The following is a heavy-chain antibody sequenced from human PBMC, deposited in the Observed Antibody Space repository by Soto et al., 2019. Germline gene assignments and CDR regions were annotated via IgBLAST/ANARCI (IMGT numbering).Heavy chain of an antibody. CDR1: GGSISSSSYY. D-gene: IGHD3-3*01. CDR2: IYYSGST. Sequence: SETLSLTCTVSGGSISSSSYYWGWIRQPPGKGLEWIGSIYYSGSTYYNPSLKSRVTISVDTSKNQFSLKLSSVTAADTAVYYCARQSGITIFGVVSSLDYFDYWGQGTLVTVSS. J-gene: IGHJ4*02. V-gene: IGHV4-39*01. CDR3: ARQSGITIFGVVSSLDYFDY.